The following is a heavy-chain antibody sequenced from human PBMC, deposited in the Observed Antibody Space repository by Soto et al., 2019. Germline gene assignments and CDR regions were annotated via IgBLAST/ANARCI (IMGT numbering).Heavy chain of an antibody. Sequence: GGCIGLSCAASGFSFSSNSMNWVRQAPGKGLEWISYISSSSSTIYADSVKGRFTISRDNAKNSLYLQMNSLRDEDTAVYYCARVIWSGHLTSDLWGQGTLVTVSS. CDR3: ARVIWSGHLTSDL. CDR2: ISSSSST. J-gene: IGHJ5*02. CDR1: GFSFSSNS. D-gene: IGHD3-3*01. V-gene: IGHV3-48*02.